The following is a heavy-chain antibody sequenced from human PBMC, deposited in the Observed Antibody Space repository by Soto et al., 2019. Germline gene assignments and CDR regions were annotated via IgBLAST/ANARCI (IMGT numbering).Heavy chain of an antibody. J-gene: IGHJ5*02. Sequence: GGSLRLSCAASGFSFSSYAMSWVRQAPGKGLEWVSGISGSGGTTYYADSVKGRFTISRDKSKKTLYMQMNSLRAEDTAVYYCAREVGSGPNWFDPWGQGTLVTVSS. CDR1: GFSFSSYA. D-gene: IGHD6-19*01. V-gene: IGHV3-23*01. CDR2: ISGSGGTT. CDR3: AREVGSGPNWFDP.